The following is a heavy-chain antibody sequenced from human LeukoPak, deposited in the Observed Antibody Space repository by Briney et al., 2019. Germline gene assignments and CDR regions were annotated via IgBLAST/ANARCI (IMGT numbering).Heavy chain of an antibody. J-gene: IGHJ4*02. V-gene: IGHV3-33*06. CDR3: AKDPHQRIAVAGYFDY. Sequence: GRSLRLSCAASGFTFSSYGMHWVRQAPGKGLEWVAVIWYDGSNKNYADSVKGRFTISRDNSKNTLYLQMNCLRVEDTAVYYCAKDPHQRIAVAGYFDYWGQGTLVTVSS. CDR1: GFTFSSYG. CDR2: IWYDGSNK. D-gene: IGHD6-19*01.